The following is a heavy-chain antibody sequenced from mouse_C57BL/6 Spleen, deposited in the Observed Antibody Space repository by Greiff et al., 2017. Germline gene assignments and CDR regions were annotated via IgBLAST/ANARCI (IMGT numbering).Heavy chain of an antibody. Sequence: QVQLQQPGAELVMPGASVKLSCKASGYTFTSYWMHWVKQRPGQGLEWIGEIDPSDSYTNYNQKFKGKSTLTVDKSSSNPYMQLSSLTSEDSAVYYSARYSPNYYDYDRAMDYWGQGTSVTVSS. CDR1: GYTFTSYW. J-gene: IGHJ4*01. V-gene: IGHV1-69*01. CDR2: IDPSDSYT. D-gene: IGHD2-4*01. CDR3: ARYSPNYYDYDRAMDY.